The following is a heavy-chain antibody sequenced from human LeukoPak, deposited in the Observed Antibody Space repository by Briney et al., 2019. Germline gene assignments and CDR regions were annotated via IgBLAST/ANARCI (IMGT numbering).Heavy chain of an antibody. D-gene: IGHD3-10*01. Sequence: ASVKVSCKVSGYTLTELSIHWVRQTPGKGLEWMGGFDPEDGETLYAQKFQDRVTMTEDTSTDTAYMELSSLRSEDTAVYYCATDQRGAGLGFRYGSGSNNGMDVWGQGTTVTVSS. V-gene: IGHV1-24*01. J-gene: IGHJ6*02. CDR2: FDPEDGET. CDR3: ATDQRGAGLGFRYGSGSNNGMDV. CDR1: GYTLTELS.